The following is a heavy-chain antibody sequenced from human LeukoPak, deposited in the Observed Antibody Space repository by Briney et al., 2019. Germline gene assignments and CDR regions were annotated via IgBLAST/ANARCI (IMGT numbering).Heavy chain of an antibody. Sequence: SETLSLTCAVYGGSFSGYYWSRIRQPPGKGLEWIGEINHSGSTNYNPSLKSRVTISVDTSKNQFSLKLSSVTAADTAVYYCAVEMATTTGFDYWGQGTLVTVSS. J-gene: IGHJ4*02. V-gene: IGHV4-34*01. CDR3: AVEMATTTGFDY. D-gene: IGHD5-24*01. CDR2: INHSGST. CDR1: GGSFSGYY.